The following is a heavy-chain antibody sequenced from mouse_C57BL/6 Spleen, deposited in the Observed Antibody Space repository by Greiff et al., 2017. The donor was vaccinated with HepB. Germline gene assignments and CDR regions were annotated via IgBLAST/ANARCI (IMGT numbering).Heavy chain of an antibody. CDR1: GFSFNTYA. Sequence: EVQLVESGGGLVQPKGSLKLSCAASGFSFNTYAMNWVRQAPGKGLEWVARIRSKSNNYATYYADSVKDGFTISRDDSESMLYLQMNNLKTEDTAMYYCVRHENYGDAMDYWGQGTSVTVSS. CDR2: IRSKSNNYAT. CDR3: VRHENYGDAMDY. J-gene: IGHJ4*01. D-gene: IGHD1-1*02. V-gene: IGHV10-1*01.